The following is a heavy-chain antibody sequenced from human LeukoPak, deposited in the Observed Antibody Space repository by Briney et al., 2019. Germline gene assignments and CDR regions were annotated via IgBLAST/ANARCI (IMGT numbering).Heavy chain of an antibody. CDR2: TYYRSKWYS. Sequence: SQTLSLTCTISGDSVSSINGAWNWVRQSPSRGLEWLGRTYYRSKWYSDYAVPIQGRMSINPDTSKNQFTLHLFSVTPDDTAVYYCARDVATTGWYTFDYWGQGTRVTVSS. CDR1: GDSVSSINGA. D-gene: IGHD6-19*01. CDR3: ARDVATTGWYTFDY. J-gene: IGHJ4*02. V-gene: IGHV6-1*01.